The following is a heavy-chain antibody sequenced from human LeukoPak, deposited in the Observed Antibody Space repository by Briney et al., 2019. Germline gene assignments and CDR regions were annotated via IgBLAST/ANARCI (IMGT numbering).Heavy chain of an antibody. J-gene: IGHJ3*02. V-gene: IGHV3-73*01. CDR3: TRAVAWNDDALDI. Sequence: GGSLKLSCAASGFTFSGSAMHWVRQASGKGLEWVGHIRSKPNTYATTYAASVRGRFTISRDDSKNTAYLQMSRLKTEDTAVYYCTRAVAWNDDALDIWGQGTMVTVSS. CDR1: GFTFSGSA. D-gene: IGHD1-1*01. CDR2: IRSKPNTYAT.